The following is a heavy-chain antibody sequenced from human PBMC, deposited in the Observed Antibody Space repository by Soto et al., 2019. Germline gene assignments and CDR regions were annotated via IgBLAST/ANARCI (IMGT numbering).Heavy chain of an antibody. CDR2: ISAYNGNT. Sequence: ASVKVSCKASGYTFTSYGISWVRQAPGQGLEWMGWISAYNGNTNYAQKLQGRVTMTTDTSTSTAYMELRSLRSDDTAVYYCARDYGIAVAGTDFDDWGQGTLVTVSS. V-gene: IGHV1-18*01. CDR1: GYTFTSYG. J-gene: IGHJ4*02. CDR3: ARDYGIAVAGTDFDD. D-gene: IGHD6-19*01.